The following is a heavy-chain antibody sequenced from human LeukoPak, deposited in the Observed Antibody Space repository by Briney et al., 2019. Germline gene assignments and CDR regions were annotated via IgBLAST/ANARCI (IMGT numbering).Heavy chain of an antibody. J-gene: IGHJ4*02. CDR3: ARRGEAMDPFDY. CDR1: GYSFTSYW. CDR2: IYPGDSDT. D-gene: IGHD5-18*01. V-gene: IGHV5-51*01. Sequence: HEESLKISCKDSGYSFTSYWIGWVRQMPGKGLEWMGIIYPGDSDTRYSPSFQGQVTISADKSIDTAYLQWSSLKASDTAIYYCARRGEAMDPFDYWGQGTLVT.